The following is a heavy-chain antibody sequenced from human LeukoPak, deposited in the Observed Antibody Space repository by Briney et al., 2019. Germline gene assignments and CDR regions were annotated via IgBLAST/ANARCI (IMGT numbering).Heavy chain of an antibody. CDR2: ISSSSSYI. CDR1: GFTFSSYS. Sequence: PGGSLRLSCAASGFTFSSYSMNWVRQAPGKGLEWVSSISSSSSYIYYADSVKGRFTISRDNAKNSLYLQMNSLRAEDTAVYYCAKEHHSSGWFNDYWGQGTLVTVSS. J-gene: IGHJ4*02. CDR3: AKEHHSSGWFNDY. D-gene: IGHD6-19*01. V-gene: IGHV3-21*01.